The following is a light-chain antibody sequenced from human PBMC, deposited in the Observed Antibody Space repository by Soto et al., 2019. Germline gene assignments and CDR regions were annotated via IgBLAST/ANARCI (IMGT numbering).Light chain of an antibody. CDR2: DVS. J-gene: IGKJ1*01. Sequence: DIPMTQSPSTLSASVGDRVTITCRASQSISGWLAWYQQKPGKAPKLLIYDVSSFESGVPSRFSGSGSGTEFTLAISSLQPDDFATYYCQQYNSYPWTFGQGTKVEIK. CDR1: QSISGW. CDR3: QQYNSYPWT. V-gene: IGKV1-5*01.